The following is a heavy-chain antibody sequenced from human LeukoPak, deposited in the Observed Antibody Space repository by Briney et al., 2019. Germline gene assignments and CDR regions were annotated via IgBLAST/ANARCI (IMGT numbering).Heavy chain of an antibody. Sequence: ASVTVSCKASGYTFTSYYMHWVRQAPGQGLEWMGWINPNSGGTNYAQKFQGRVTMTRDTSISTAYMELSRLRSDDTAVYYCARDPSMYCSSTSCSPGEVDYWGQGTLVTVSS. CDR2: INPNSGGT. CDR1: GYTFTSYY. D-gene: IGHD2-2*01. J-gene: IGHJ4*02. V-gene: IGHV1-2*02. CDR3: ARDPSMYCSSTSCSPGEVDY.